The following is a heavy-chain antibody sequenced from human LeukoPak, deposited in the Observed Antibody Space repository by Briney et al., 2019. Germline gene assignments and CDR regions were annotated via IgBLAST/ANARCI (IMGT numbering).Heavy chain of an antibody. CDR3: ASDHSGWLGLGY. D-gene: IGHD6-19*01. CDR1: NVSISSGSHY. J-gene: IGHJ4*02. CDR2: IYAGGRS. Sequence: TSETLSLTCTVSNVSISSGSHYWNWIRQPAGKGLERIGRIYAGGRSNYNPSLRSRVTISVDTSKNQFSLRLSSVTATDTGVYYCASDHSGWLGLGYWGQGTLVSVSS. V-gene: IGHV4-61*02.